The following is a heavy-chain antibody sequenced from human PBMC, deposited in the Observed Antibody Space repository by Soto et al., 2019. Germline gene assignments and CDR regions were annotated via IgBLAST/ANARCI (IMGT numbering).Heavy chain of an antibody. V-gene: IGHV1-18*01. J-gene: IGHJ6*02. D-gene: IGHD2-21*01. CDR2: ISAYNGNT. CDR3: ARGAFCGDAPGCRDMDV. Sequence: QIQLVQSGGEVKKPGASVKVSCKSSGYKFISHSITWVRQAPGQGLEWMGRISAYNGNTNYEQKPQGIVTMTTDTSTNTAYMELRSLRSDDTAVYYCARGAFCGDAPGCRDMDVWGQGTTVTVSS. CDR1: GYKFISHS.